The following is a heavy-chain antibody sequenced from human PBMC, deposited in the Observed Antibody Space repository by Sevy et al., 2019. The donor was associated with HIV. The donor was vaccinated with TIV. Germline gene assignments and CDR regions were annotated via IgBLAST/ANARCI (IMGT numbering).Heavy chain of an antibody. Sequence: SETLSLTCTVSGGSISSGSYYWSWIRQPAGKGLEWIGRIYTSGSTNYNPSLKSRVTMSVDTSKNQFSLKLSSVTAAETAVYYCARDNVPSSGWPSYCYYGMDVWGQGTTVTVSS. CDR1: GGSISSGSYY. J-gene: IGHJ6*02. CDR2: IYTSGST. V-gene: IGHV4-61*02. CDR3: ARDNVPSSGWPSYCYYGMDV. D-gene: IGHD6-19*01.